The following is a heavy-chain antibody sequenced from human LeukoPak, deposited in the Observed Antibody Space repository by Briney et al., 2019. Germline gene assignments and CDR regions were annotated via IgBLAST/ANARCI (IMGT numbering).Heavy chain of an antibody. V-gene: IGHV3-23*01. CDR3: AKYPGSGSFNWFDP. Sequence: RSGGSLRLSCAASGFTFSSYAMSWVRQVPGKGLEWVSAISGSGGSTYYADSVKGRFTISRDNSKNTLYLQMNSLRAEDTAVYYCAKYPGSGSFNWFDPWGQGTLVTVSS. CDR1: GFTFSSYA. J-gene: IGHJ5*02. CDR2: ISGSGGST. D-gene: IGHD3-10*01.